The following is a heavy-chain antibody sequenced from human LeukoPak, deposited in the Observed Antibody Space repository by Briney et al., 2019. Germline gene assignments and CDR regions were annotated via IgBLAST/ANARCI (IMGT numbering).Heavy chain of an antibody. CDR3: ARDRDSSIWYGGGYYFDY. V-gene: IGHV4-59*01. Sequence: PETLSLTCTVSGGSISSYYWSWIRQPPGKGLEWIGYIYYSGSTNYNPSLKSRVTMSVDTSKNQFSLKLSSVTAADTAVYYCARDRDSSIWYGGGYYFDYWGQGTLVTVSS. J-gene: IGHJ4*02. CDR1: GGSISSYY. CDR2: IYYSGST. D-gene: IGHD6-13*01.